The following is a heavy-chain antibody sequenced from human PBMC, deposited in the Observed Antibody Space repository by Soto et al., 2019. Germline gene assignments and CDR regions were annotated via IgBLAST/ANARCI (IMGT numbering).Heavy chain of an antibody. D-gene: IGHD3-3*01. V-gene: IGHV4-39*01. CDR2: IYYSGST. CDR3: ASPYYDFWSGHIYGMDV. Sequence: PSETLSLTCTVSGGSISSSSYYWGWIRQPPGKGLEWIGSIYYSGSTYYNPSLKSRVTISVDTSKNQFSLKLSSVTAADTAVYYCASPYYDFWSGHIYGMDVWGQGTTVTVSS. J-gene: IGHJ6*02. CDR1: GGSISSSSYY.